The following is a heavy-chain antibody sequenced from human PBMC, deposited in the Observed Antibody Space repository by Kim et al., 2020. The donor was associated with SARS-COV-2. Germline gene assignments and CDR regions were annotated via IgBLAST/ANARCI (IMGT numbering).Heavy chain of an antibody. J-gene: IGHJ4*02. CDR1: GGSFSGYY. CDR2: INHSGST. Sequence: SETLSLTCAVYGGSFSGYYWSWIRQPPGKGLEWIGEINHSGSTNYNPSLKSRVTISVDTSKNQFSLKLSSVTAADTAVYYCARGERRKGTYYFDYWGQGTLVTVSS. CDR3: ARGERRKGTYYFDY. V-gene: IGHV4-34*01.